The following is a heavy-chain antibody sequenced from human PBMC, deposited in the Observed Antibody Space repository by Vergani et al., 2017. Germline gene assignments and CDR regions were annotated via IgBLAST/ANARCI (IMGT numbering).Heavy chain of an antibody. J-gene: IGHJ6*02. Sequence: QVQLQESGPGLVKPSQTLSLTCTVSGGSISSGGYYWSWIRQHPGKGLEWIGYIYYSGSTYYNPSLKSRVTRSVDTSKNQFSLKLSSVTAADTAVYYCAREAITMVRGVIRNGMDVWGQGTTVTVSS. CDR2: IYYSGST. V-gene: IGHV4-31*03. CDR1: GGSISSGGYY. CDR3: AREAITMVRGVIRNGMDV. D-gene: IGHD3-10*01.